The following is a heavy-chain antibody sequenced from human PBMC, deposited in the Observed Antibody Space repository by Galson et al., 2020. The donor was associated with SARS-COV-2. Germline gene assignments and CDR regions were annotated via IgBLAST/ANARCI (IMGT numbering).Heavy chain of an antibody. Sequence: ASVKVSCKVSGYTLTELSMHWVRQAPGKGLEWMGGFDPEDGETIYAQKLQGRVTMTEDTSTDTAYMELSSLRSEDTAVYYCATMWVYYDSIGYSGYWVQGTLVTVSA. CDR2: FDPEDGET. D-gene: IGHD3-22*01. V-gene: IGHV1-24*01. J-gene: IGHJ4*02. CDR1: GYTLTELS. CDR3: ATMWVYYDSIGYSGY.